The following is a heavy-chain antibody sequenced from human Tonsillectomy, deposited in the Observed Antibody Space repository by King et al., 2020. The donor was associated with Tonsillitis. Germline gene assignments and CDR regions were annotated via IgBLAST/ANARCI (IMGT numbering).Heavy chain of an antibody. J-gene: IGHJ3*02. CDR1: GFTFSGSA. V-gene: IGHV3-73*02. D-gene: IGHD4/OR15-4a*01. CDR3: TATCELRAFYI. CDR2: VRSKPNNYAT. Sequence: VQLVESGGGLVQPGGSLKLSCAASGFTFSGSAMHWVRQASGKGLEWVGRVRSKPNNYATAFAESVKGRFTISRDDSKNTAYLQMSSLKTEDTAVYYCTATCELRAFYIWGQGTVVTVSS.